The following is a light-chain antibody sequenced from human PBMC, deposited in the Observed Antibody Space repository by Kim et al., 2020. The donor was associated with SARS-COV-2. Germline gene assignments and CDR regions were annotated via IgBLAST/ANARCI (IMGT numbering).Light chain of an antibody. J-gene: IGKJ2*01. Sequence: AIHMTQSPTSLSASVGDTVTITCRASQAIRDGVGWYRQIPGKAPKLLIYQTSSLQSGVPSRFSGSGSGTDFTLTISSLQPEDFSTYYCLQDFNYPYTFGQGTKVDIK. CDR3: LQDFNYPYT. CDR1: QAIRDG. V-gene: IGKV1-6*01. CDR2: QTS.